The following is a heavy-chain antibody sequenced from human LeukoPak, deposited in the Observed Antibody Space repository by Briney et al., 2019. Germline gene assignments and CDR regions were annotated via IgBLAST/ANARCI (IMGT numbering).Heavy chain of an antibody. D-gene: IGHD3-22*01. V-gene: IGHV4-4*07. J-gene: IGHJ4*02. CDR3: ASPRSDSSGYYFDY. Sequence: SETLSLTCTVSGGSISSYYWSWIRQPAGKGLEWIGRIYTSGSTNYNPSLKSRVTMSVDTSKNQFSLKLSSVTAADTAVYYCASPRSDSSGYYFDYWGQGTLVTVSS. CDR2: IYTSGST. CDR1: GGSISSYY.